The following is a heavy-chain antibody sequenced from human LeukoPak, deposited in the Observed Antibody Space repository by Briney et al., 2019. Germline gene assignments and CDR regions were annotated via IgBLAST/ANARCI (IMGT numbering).Heavy chain of an antibody. J-gene: IGHJ4*02. Sequence: GGSLRLSCAASGFTFSSYAMHWVRQAPGKGLEWLAVISYDGSNKYYADSVKGRFTISRDNSKNTLYLQMNSLRAEDTAVYYCAAAGDYWGQGTLVTVSS. CDR2: ISYDGSNK. D-gene: IGHD3-10*01. CDR1: GFTFSSYA. V-gene: IGHV3-30-3*01. CDR3: AAAGDY.